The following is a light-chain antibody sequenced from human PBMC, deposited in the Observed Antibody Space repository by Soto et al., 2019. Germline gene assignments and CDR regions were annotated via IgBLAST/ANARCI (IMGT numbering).Light chain of an antibody. CDR2: AAY. CDR3: QKYDNAPLT. CDR1: QDISTY. V-gene: IGKV1-27*01. J-gene: IGKJ4*01. Sequence: DIQMTQAPSSLSASVGDRVTITCRARQDISTYLAWYQQKPGKVPKLLISAAYTLQSGVPPRFSGSGSGTDFNLNISSLQPEDVANYYCQKYDNAPLTFGGGTKVEIK.